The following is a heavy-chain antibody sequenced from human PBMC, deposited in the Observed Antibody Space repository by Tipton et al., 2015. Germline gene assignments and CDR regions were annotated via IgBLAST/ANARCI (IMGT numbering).Heavy chain of an antibody. V-gene: IGHV4-31*03. CDR2: IYYNGGT. Sequence: TLSLTCTVSGDSISSGGYYWTRIRQRPGKGLGWIGDIYYNGGTFFSPAPCSRGIISVDNFKNEFSLRLSSVTAPDTAVYYCARXXXNSDSSGYDYWGQGTLVTVSS. CDR3: ARXXXNSDSSGYDY. CDR1: GDSISSGGYY. J-gene: IGHJ4*02. D-gene: IGHD3-22*01.